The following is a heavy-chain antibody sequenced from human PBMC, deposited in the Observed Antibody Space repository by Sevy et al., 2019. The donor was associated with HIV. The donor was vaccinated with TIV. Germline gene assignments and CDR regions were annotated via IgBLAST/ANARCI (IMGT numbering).Heavy chain of an antibody. J-gene: IGHJ4*02. D-gene: IGHD2-2*01. V-gene: IGHV3-23*01. CDR1: GLSFSSFG. CDR2: ITGSGVDT. Sequence: GGSLRLSCVASGLSFSSFGMSWVRQAPGKGPEWVSGITGSGVDTYYADPVKDRFTMSRDNSKNTLYLQMKNLRIDDTAVYYCAKDGYISRWPHYFDSWGQGALVTVSS. CDR3: AKDGYISRWPHYFDS.